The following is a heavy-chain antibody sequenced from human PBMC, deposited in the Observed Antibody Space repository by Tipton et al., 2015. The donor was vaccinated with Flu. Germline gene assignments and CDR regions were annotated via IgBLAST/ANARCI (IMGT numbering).Heavy chain of an antibody. CDR1: GYSISSGFY. CDR3: ARRRVWIQLWLFFGYFDY. Sequence: PGLVKPSETLSLTCTVSGYSISSGFYWGWIRQPPGKGLEWIGNIYHSGSTFYNPSLKSRVTISVDTSKNQFSLKLSSVTAADTAVYYCARRRVWIQLWLFFGYFDYWGQGTLVTVSS. V-gene: IGHV4-38-2*02. D-gene: IGHD5-18*01. J-gene: IGHJ4*02. CDR2: IYHSGST.